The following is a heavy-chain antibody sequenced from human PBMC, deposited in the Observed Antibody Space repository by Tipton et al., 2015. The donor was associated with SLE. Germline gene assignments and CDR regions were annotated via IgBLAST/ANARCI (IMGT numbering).Heavy chain of an antibody. V-gene: IGHV3-30*02. CDR2: IRYDGSNK. D-gene: IGHD5-18*01. CDR3: ATMVTHYYYYMDV. CDR1: GFTFSSYG. J-gene: IGHJ6*03. Sequence: SLRLSCAAPGFTFSSYGMHWVRQAPGKGLEWVAFIRYDGSNKYYADSVKGRFTISRDNSKNTLYLQMNSLRAEDTAVYYCATMVTHYYYYMDVWGKGTTVTVSS.